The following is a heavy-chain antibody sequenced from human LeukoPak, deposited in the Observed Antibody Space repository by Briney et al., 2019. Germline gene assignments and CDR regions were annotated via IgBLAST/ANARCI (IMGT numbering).Heavy chain of an antibody. Sequence: ASVKVSCKASGRTFTSYAITGVRQAPGHGLEWMGGVIPIFGTTNYAQKFQGRVTVTTDESTSTAYMELSSLRSEDTAVYYCARELGTTDWFDPWGQGTLVTVSS. CDR2: VIPIFGTT. CDR1: GRTFTSYA. J-gene: IGHJ5*02. CDR3: ARELGTTDWFDP. D-gene: IGHD1-26*01. V-gene: IGHV1-69*05.